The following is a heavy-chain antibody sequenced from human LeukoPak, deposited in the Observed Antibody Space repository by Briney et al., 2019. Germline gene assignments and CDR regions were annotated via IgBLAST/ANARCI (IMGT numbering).Heavy chain of an antibody. J-gene: IGHJ6*03. V-gene: IGHV3-20*01. CDR2: INWNGGSI. D-gene: IGHD4-17*01. CDR3: ARYGDPNYYYFYRDV. CDR1: GFTSDDYG. Sequence: GGSLRLSCEASGFTSDDYGMSWVRQVPGKGLEWVSGINWNGGSIGYADSVKGRFTISRDNAKNSLYLQMDSLRADDTALYHCARYGDPNYYYFYRDVGAKGPRSPSP.